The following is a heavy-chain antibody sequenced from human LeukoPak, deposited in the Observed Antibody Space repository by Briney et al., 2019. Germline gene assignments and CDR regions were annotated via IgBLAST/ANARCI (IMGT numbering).Heavy chain of an antibody. J-gene: IGHJ4*02. D-gene: IGHD4-17*01. CDR1: GGSISTYY. CDR3: ARAYYGDYYPQTTYYFDY. CDR2: IYYSGNT. V-gene: IGHV4-59*01. Sequence: PSETLSLTCTVSGGSISTYYWNWIRHLPGKGLEWIGYIYYSGNTNYNPSLKSRVTISVDTSKNQFSLNLTSVTAADTAVHYCARAYYGDYYPQTTYYFDYWGQGTLVTVSS.